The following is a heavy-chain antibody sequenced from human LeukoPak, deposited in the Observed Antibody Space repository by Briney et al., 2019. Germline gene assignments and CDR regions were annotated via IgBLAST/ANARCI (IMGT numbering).Heavy chain of an antibody. J-gene: IGHJ6*02. V-gene: IGHV1-18*01. CDR2: ISAYNGDT. CDR1: GYTFTSYG. CDR3: ARGGRALYYGMDV. D-gene: IGHD2-15*01. Sequence: GASVKVSFKASGYTFTSYGISWVRQAPGQGLEWMGWISAYNGDTNSAQKLQGRVPLTTDTSTSTAYMELRSLRSDDTALYYCARGGRALYYGMDVWGQGTTVTVSS.